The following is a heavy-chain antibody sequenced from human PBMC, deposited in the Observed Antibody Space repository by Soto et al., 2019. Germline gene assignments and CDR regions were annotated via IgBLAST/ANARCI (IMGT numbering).Heavy chain of an antibody. V-gene: IGHV1-18*04. CDR3: ARIQYTWFDP. Sequence: QVQLVQSGAEVKKPGASVKVSCKTSGYTFTSYSITWVRQAPGQGREWMGRISAYNANTHYAQNLQGRVTMTTDTSTSTAYMELRSLRSADTAVYYCARIQYTWFDPWGQGTLVTVSS. J-gene: IGHJ5*02. CDR2: ISAYNANT. CDR1: GYTFTSYS.